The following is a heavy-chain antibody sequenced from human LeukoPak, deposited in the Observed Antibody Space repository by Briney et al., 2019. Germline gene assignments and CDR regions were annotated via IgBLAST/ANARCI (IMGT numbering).Heavy chain of an antibody. V-gene: IGHV3-11*04. J-gene: IGHJ6*04. D-gene: IGHD3-10*02. Sequence: GGSLRLSCAASGFTVSSNYMSWVRQAPGKGLEWVSYISSSGSTIYYADSVEGRFTISRDNAKNSLYLQMNSLRAEDTAVYYCAELGITMIGGVWGKGTAVTISS. CDR2: ISSSGSTI. CDR3: AELGITMIGGV. CDR1: GFTVSSNY.